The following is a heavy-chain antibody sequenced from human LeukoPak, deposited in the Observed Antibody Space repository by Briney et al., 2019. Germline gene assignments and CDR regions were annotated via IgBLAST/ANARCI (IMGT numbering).Heavy chain of an antibody. CDR3: ARGDTAMVADAFDI. D-gene: IGHD5-18*01. CDR2: IYPGDYVT. Sequence: GESLKISCQGSGYRFTDYWIGWVRPMPGKGLEWMGIIYPGDYVTRYSTSFQGQVNISVDKSISTAYLQWSRLKASDTAMYYCARGDTAMVADAFDIWGQGTMVTVSS. J-gene: IGHJ3*02. V-gene: IGHV5-51*01. CDR1: GYRFTDYW.